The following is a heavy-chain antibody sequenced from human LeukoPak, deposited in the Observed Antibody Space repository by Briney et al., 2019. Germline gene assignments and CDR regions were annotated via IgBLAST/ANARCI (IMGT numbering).Heavy chain of an antibody. CDR1: GFTFSSYW. CDR3: ARAGGYASSWAY. D-gene: IGHD5-12*01. CDR2: IKQDGSEK. Sequence: GGSLRLSCAASGFTFSSYWMSWVRQAPGKGLEWVANIKQDGSEKNYVDSVKGRFTISRDNAKNSLDLQMNSLRAEDTAVYYCARAGGYASSWAYWGQGNLVTVSS. J-gene: IGHJ4*02. V-gene: IGHV3-7*01.